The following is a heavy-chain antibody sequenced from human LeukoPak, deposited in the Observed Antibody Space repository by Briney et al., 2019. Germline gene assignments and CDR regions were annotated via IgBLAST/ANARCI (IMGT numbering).Heavy chain of an antibody. CDR3: ARGIDY. J-gene: IGHJ4*02. CDR2: IYHSGST. V-gene: IGHV4-38-2*01. Sequence: SETLSLTCAVSGYSISSGYYWGWIRQPPGKGLEWIGNIYHSGSTYYNSSLKSRVTISVDTSKNQFFLKLSSVTAADTAVYYCARGIDYWGQGTLVTVSS. CDR1: GYSISSGYY.